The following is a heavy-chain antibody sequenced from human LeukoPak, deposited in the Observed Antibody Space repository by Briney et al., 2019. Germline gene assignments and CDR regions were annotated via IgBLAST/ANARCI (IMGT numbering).Heavy chain of an antibody. CDR1: GCGFNRYW. CDR3: ARGDGSGSYPEWFDP. CDR2: IYTGNSDT. V-gene: IGHV5-78*01. D-gene: IGHD3-10*01. Sequence: GADLQISFHTSGCGFNRYWIDWVRPMPGKEAEWMGSIYTGNSDTRNSPSFQGHVTISADSSTSTAYLQWGSLKASDSAIYYCARGDGSGSYPEWFDPWGQGTLVTVSS. J-gene: IGHJ5*02.